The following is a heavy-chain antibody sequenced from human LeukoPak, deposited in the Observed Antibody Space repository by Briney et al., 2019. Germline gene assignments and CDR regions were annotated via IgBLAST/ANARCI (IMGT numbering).Heavy chain of an antibody. J-gene: IGHJ4*02. CDR1: GGIFSSYG. V-gene: IGHV1-69*13. CDR3: ASVGSGSYPFDY. Sequence: SVKVSCKASGGIFSSYGISWVRQAPGQGLEWMGGIIPIFGTANYAQKFQGRVAITADESTRTAYMELSSLRSEDTAVYYCASVGSGSYPFDYLGQGTLVTVSS. D-gene: IGHD3-10*01. CDR2: IIPIFGTA.